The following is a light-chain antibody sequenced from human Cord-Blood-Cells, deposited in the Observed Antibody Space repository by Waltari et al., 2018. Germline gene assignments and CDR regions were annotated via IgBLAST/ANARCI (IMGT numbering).Light chain of an antibody. J-gene: IGLJ3*02. Sequence: SYELTQPPSVSVSPGQTARITCSGDALPKHYAYWYQQKPGQAPVLVIYKDSEKPSGIPERFSGSSSGTTVTLTISGVQAEDEADYYCQSADSSGTYPYWVFGGGTKLTVL. CDR2: KDS. CDR3: QSADSSGTYPYWV. V-gene: IGLV3-25*03. CDR1: ALPKHY.